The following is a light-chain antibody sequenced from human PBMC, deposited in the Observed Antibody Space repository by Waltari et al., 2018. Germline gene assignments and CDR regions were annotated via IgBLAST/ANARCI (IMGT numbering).Light chain of an antibody. CDR3: QQYGSSPWT. CDR1: QRISSSF. V-gene: IGKV3-20*01. Sequence: IVLTQSPGTLSLSPGERATLSCRTSQRISSSFLAWYQQKDGQAPRLLIYGTNTRATGIPDRFSGSGSGTDFTLTVSRLEPEDFAVYFCQQYGSSPWTFGQGTKVEI. CDR2: GTN. J-gene: IGKJ1*01.